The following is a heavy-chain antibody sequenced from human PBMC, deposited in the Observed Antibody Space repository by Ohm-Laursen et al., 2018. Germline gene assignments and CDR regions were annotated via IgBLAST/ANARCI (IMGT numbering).Heavy chain of an antibody. J-gene: IGHJ4*02. V-gene: IGHV4-34*01. CDR1: GGSFSGYY. Sequence: ILSLTCVVYGGSFSGYYWSWTRQPPGKGLEWIGEINHSGSTNYNPSLKSRVTISVDTSKNQFSLKLSSVTAADTAVYYCARGLSAIVYWGQGTLVTVSS. CDR3: ARGLSAIVY. CDR2: INHSGST. D-gene: IGHD2-15*01.